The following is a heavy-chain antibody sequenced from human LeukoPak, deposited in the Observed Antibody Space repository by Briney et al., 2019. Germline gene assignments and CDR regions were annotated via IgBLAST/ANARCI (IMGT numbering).Heavy chain of an antibody. D-gene: IGHD3-10*01. Sequence: SETLSLTCAVYGGSFSGYYWSWIRQPPGKGLEWIGEINHSGSTNYNPSLKSRVTMSVDTSKNQFSLKLSSVTAADTAVYYCARVSWWFGELLWGQGTLVTVSS. CDR1: GGSFSGYY. V-gene: IGHV4-34*01. CDR3: ARVSWWFGELL. CDR2: INHSGST. J-gene: IGHJ4*02.